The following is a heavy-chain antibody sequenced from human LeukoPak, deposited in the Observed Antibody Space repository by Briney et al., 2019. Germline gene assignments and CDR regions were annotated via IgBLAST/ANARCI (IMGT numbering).Heavy chain of an antibody. V-gene: IGHV3-23*01. CDR1: GFPFSKNA. CDR3: AKYRGFGDSYDS. D-gene: IGHD3-10*01. J-gene: IGHJ4*02. CDR2: IGGSGDRT. Sequence: VGSLGLSCAASGFPFSKNAMSWVRQAPGKGLEWVSSIGGSGDRTYYADSVKGRFTISRDTSKNTLYLQMDSLRAEDAAVYYCAKYRGFGDSYDSWGQGTLVTVSS.